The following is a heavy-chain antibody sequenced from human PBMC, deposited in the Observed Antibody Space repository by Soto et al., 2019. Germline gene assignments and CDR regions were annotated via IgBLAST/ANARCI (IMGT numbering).Heavy chain of an antibody. CDR1: GGTLTTHG. V-gene: IGHV1-69*06. CDR2: IVPVFNSP. D-gene: IGHD3-9*01. CDR3: ARDPPRAGFVLNWFGP. Sequence: QVQLVQSGNEVKQPGSSVKISCKASGGTLTTHGIIWVRQAPGQGLEWMGGIVPVFNSPKYAQKFQGRLTITADRSTNSVYMELSSLTSEDTATYYCARDPPRAGFVLNWFGPWGQGTLVTVSS. J-gene: IGHJ5*02.